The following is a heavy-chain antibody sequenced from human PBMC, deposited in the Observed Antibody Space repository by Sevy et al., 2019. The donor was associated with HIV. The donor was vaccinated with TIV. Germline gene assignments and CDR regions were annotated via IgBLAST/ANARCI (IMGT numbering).Heavy chain of an antibody. J-gene: IGHJ4*02. D-gene: IGHD4-17*01. CDR1: GFTFSDYA. CDR3: ARGGDYDDDDFAS. CDR2: IRSKAYGETS. Sequence: GGSLRLSCKASGFTFSDYAMNWFRQAPGKGLEWIGFIRSKAYGETSEYAASVKGRFTISRDDSKNIAYLQLNRLKTEDTAVYYCARGGDYDDDDFASWGQGTLVTVSS. V-gene: IGHV3-49*03.